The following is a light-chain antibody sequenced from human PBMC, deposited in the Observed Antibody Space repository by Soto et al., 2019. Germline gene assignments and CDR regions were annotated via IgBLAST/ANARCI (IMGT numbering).Light chain of an antibody. J-gene: IGKJ2*01. CDR2: GAS. CDR3: QQYGSSPRT. V-gene: IGKV3-20*01. Sequence: EIVLTQSPGTLSLSPGERATLSCRASQSVSSSYLAWYQQKPGQAPRLLMYGASSRATGIPDRFSGSGSGTDFTLTISRLEPEDSAVYYCQQYGSSPRTLGQGTKLEIK. CDR1: QSVSSSY.